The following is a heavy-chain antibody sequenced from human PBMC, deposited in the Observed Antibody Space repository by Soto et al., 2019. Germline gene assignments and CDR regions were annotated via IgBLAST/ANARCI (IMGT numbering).Heavy chain of an antibody. CDR3: AKDDSGAADI. Sequence: QVQLQESGPGLVEPSETLSLTCTVSGGSISTYSWNWIRQPAGKGLEWIGRVDTTGGTTYIASLRRRVTMAVDTSKNQFSLNLRFVTAADTAVYFCAKDDSGAADIWGQGTMVTVS. D-gene: IGHD3-16*01. CDR2: VDTTGGT. V-gene: IGHV4-4*07. CDR1: GGSISTYS. J-gene: IGHJ3*02.